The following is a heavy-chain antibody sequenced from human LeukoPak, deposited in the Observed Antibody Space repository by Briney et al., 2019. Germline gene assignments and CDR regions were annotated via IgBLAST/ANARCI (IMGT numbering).Heavy chain of an antibody. J-gene: IGHJ6*02. CDR3: ARDPIVVVPAAMVGYYYYGMDV. D-gene: IGHD2-2*01. CDR1: GFTVSSNY. CDR2: IYSGGST. V-gene: IGHV3-66*01. Sequence: GGSLRLSCAASGFTVSSNYMSWVRQAPGKGLEWVSVIYSGGSTYYADSVKGRFTISRDNSKNTLYLQMNSLRAEDTAVYYCARDPIVVVPAAMVGYYYYGMDVWGQGTTVTVSS.